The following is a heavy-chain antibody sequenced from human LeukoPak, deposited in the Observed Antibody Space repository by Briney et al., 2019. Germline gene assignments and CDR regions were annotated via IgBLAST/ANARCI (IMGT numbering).Heavy chain of an antibody. V-gene: IGHV3-23*01. D-gene: IGHD3-9*01. CDR1: GFIFSNYA. CDR2: ITGSGGST. Sequence: PGASLRLSCAASGFIFSNYAMSWVRQAPGKGLEWVSAITGSGGSTYYADSVKGRFTISRDNSKYTLYLQMNSLRAEDTAVYYCAKWGDYDVLTGYYVSDYWGQGTLVTVSS. CDR3: AKWGDYDVLTGYYVSDY. J-gene: IGHJ4*02.